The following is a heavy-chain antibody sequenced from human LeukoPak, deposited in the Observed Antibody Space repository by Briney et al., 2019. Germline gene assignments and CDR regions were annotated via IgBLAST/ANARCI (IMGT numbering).Heavy chain of an antibody. D-gene: IGHD3-10*01. CDR1: GGSISSSSYY. Sequence: PSETLSLTCTVSGGSISSSSYYWGWIRQPPGKGLEWIGSIYYSGSTNYNPSLKSRVTISVDTSKNQFSLKLSSVTAADTAVYYCARSSYRGAYFDYWGQGTLVTVSS. CDR2: IYYSGST. V-gene: IGHV4-39*07. CDR3: ARSSYRGAYFDY. J-gene: IGHJ4*02.